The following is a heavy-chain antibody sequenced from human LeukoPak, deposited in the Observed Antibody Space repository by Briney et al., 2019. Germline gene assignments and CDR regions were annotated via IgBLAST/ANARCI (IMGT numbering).Heavy chain of an antibody. J-gene: IGHJ4*02. V-gene: IGHV4-59*01. CDR3: ARDTPSYGFDY. CDR2: IYYSGST. CDR1: GVSLSRYY. Sequence: SETLSLTCTVSGVSLSRYYWRWIRQPPGKGLEWIGYIYYSGSTNYSPSLKSRVTISVDTSKNQFSLKLSSVTAADTAVYYCARDTPSYGFDYWGQGTLVTVSS. D-gene: IGHD4-17*01.